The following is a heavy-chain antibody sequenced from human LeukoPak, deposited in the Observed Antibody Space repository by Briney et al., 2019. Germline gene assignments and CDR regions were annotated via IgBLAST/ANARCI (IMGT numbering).Heavy chain of an antibody. J-gene: IGHJ6*03. V-gene: IGHV4-61*02. D-gene: IGHD3-10*01. CDR3: ARLGRFGALLLYYYYMDV. CDR1: GGSISSGSHY. Sequence: SQTLSLTCTVSGGSISSGSHYWTWIRQPAGKGLEYIGRVYSSGSTDSNPSLRSRLTMSVDTSKNQLSLKLTSVTAADTAVYYCARLGRFGALLLYYYYMDVWGKGTTVTVSS. CDR2: VYSSGST.